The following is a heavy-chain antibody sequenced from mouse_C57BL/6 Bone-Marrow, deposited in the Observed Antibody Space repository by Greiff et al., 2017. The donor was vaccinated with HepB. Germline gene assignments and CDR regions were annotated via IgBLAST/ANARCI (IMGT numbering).Heavy chain of an antibody. D-gene: IGHD1-1*01. V-gene: IGHV1-69*01. CDR2: IDPSDSYT. J-gene: IGHJ4*01. Sequence: QVQLKQPGAELVMPGASVKLSCKASGYTFTSYWMHWVKQRPGQGLEWIGEIDPSDSYTNYNQKFKGKSTLTVDKSSSTAYMQLSSLTSEDSAVYYCAREGIYYYGSTVYYYAMDYWGQGTSVTVSS. CDR1: GYTFTSYW. CDR3: AREGIYYYGSTVYYYAMDY.